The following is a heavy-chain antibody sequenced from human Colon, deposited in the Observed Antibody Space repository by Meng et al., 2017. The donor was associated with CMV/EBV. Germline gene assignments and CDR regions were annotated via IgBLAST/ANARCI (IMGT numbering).Heavy chain of an antibody. Sequence: GESLKISCVGSGLVFDLYSMAWVRQAPGRGLEWVANIKQDGSEKYYVDSVKGRFTISRDNAKNSLYLQMNSLRAEDTAVYYCARDRYRYCSSTSCYYYGMDVWGQGTTVTVSS. CDR3: ARDRYRYCSSTSCYYYGMDV. J-gene: IGHJ6*02. V-gene: IGHV3-7*01. CDR1: GLVFDLYS. D-gene: IGHD2-2*01. CDR2: IKQDGSEK.